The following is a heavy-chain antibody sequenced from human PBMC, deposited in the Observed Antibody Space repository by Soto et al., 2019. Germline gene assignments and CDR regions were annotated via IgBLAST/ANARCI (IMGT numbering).Heavy chain of an antibody. V-gene: IGHV1-3*01. CDR1: GYTFTSYA. J-gene: IGHJ4*02. Sequence: ASVKVSCKASGYTFTSYAMHWVRQAPGQRLEWMGWINAGNGNTKYSQRFQGRVTITRDTSASTAYMELSSLRSEDTAVYYCAREGSSDYYFDYWGQGTLVTVSS. CDR3: AREGSSDYYFDY. D-gene: IGHD2-15*01. CDR2: INAGNGNT.